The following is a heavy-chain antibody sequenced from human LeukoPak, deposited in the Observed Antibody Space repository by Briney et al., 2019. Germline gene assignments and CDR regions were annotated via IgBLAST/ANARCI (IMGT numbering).Heavy chain of an antibody. J-gene: IGHJ4*02. Sequence: SETLSLTCAVYGGSFSDYYWSWIRQAPGKGLEWIGEINHSGSTNYNSSLKSRVTVSVDTSKNQFSLKLSSVTAADTAFYYCARRGLYYYDSSGYYPFDYWGQGTLVTVSS. CDR1: GGSFSDYY. CDR2: INHSGST. D-gene: IGHD3-22*01. CDR3: ARRGLYYYDSSGYYPFDY. V-gene: IGHV4-34*01.